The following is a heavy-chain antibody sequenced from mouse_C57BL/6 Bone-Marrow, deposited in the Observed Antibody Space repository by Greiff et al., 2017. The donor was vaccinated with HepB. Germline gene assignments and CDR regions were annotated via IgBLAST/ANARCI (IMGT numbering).Heavy chain of an antibody. CDR3: IDGYDDAMDY. V-gene: IGHV14-4*01. CDR2: IDPENGDT. J-gene: IGHJ4*01. CDR1: GFNIKDDY. D-gene: IGHD2-2*01. Sequence: VQLQQSGAELVRPGASVKLSCTASGFNIKDDYMHWVKQRPEQGLEWIGWIDPENGDTEYASKFQGKATITADTSSNTAYLQLSSLTSEDTAVYYCIDGYDDAMDYWGQGTSVTVSS.